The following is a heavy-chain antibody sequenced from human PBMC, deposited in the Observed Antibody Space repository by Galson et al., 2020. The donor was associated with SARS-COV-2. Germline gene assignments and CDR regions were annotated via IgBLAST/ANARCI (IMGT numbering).Heavy chain of an antibody. J-gene: IGHJ4*02. V-gene: IGHV3-11*01. Sequence: KIGESLKISCAGSGFTFSDYAMTWIRQAPGKGLEWVSFISGSSSTIYYSDSVKGRFTISRDNARNSLYLQMNSLRAEDTALYYCARYYYGSGNWIDYWGQGTLVTVSS. CDR1: GFTFSDYA. CDR3: ARYYYGSGNWIDY. D-gene: IGHD3-10*01. CDR2: ISGSSSTI.